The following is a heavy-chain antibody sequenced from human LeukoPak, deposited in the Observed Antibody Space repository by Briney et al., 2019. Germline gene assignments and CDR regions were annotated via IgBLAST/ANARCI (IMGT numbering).Heavy chain of an antibody. CDR3: ARLSIWRLDY. D-gene: IGHD2-21*01. Sequence: QPGVSLRLSCAASGFTFSSYWTSWVRQAPGKGLEWVANINQDGSEKYYVDSVKGRFTISRDNAKNSLYLQMDSLRAEDTAVYYCARLSIWRLDYWGQGTLVTVSS. V-gene: IGHV3-7*05. CDR1: GFTFSSYW. CDR2: INQDGSEK. J-gene: IGHJ4*02.